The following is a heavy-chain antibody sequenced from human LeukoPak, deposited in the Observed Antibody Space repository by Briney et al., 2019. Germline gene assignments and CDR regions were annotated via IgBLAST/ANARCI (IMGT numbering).Heavy chain of an antibody. CDR1: GYTFTGYY. V-gene: IGHV1-2*06. Sequence: GASVKVSCKASGYTFTGYYMHWVRQAPGQGLEWMGRINPNSGGTNYAQKFQGRVTMTRDTSISTAYMELSRLRSEDTAVYYCARDGHHSSSSYYYGMDVWGQGTTVTVSS. D-gene: IGHD6-6*01. CDR3: ARDGHHSSSSYYYGMDV. CDR2: INPNSGGT. J-gene: IGHJ6*02.